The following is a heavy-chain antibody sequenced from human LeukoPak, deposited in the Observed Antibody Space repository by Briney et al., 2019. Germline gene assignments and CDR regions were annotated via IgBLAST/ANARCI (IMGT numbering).Heavy chain of an antibody. CDR3: ARDSDSGYGPFAS. V-gene: IGHV3-53*01. Sequence: GGSLRLSCAASGFTVSNNYVSWVRQAPGKGLEWVSVIHSGGTTNYADSVQGRFTISRDNSKTTVYLHMNILRAEDTAVYYCARDSDSGYGPFASWGQGTLVTVSS. D-gene: IGHD5-12*01. CDR1: GFTVSNNY. CDR2: IHSGGTT. J-gene: IGHJ4*02.